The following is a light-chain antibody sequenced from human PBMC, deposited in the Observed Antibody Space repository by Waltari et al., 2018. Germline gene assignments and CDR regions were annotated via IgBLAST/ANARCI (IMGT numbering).Light chain of an antibody. CDR2: DAS. CDR3: QQYNSWPPKYT. CDR1: QFVSSN. V-gene: IGKV3-15*01. Sequence: EIVMTQSPATLSVSPGERATLSCRASQFVSSNLAWYQQKPGQAPRLLIYDASTRAAGIPGRCSGSGSGTEFTLTISSLQSEDVAVYYCQQYNSWPPKYTFGQGTKLEIK. J-gene: IGKJ2*01.